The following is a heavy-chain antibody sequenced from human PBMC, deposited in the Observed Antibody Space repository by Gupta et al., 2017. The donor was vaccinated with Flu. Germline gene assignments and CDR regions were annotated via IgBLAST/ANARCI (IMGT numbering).Heavy chain of an antibody. CDR1: GFSFSNYG. Sequence: QVQLVESGGGVVQPGRSLRLSCGASGFSFSNYGMYWVRQAPGKGLEWVAVISQDGSNHYYGDSVKGRFTVSRDDSKNTLYLQMNSLRQEDTAVYYCAKDPGFDDNNFPYRGEYFDYWGQGTLVTVSS. CDR2: ISQDGSNH. CDR3: AKDPGFDDNNFPYRGEYFDY. D-gene: IGHD3-22*01. V-gene: IGHV3-30*18. J-gene: IGHJ4*02.